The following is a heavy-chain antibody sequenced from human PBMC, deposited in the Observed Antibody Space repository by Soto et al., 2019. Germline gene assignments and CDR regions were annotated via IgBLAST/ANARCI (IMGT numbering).Heavy chain of an antibody. J-gene: IGHJ5*02. CDR2: ISGSGGNT. CDR1: GFTFNTYA. CDR3: ASFPISSTITWSNWFDP. D-gene: IGHD3-9*01. V-gene: IGHV3-23*01. Sequence: PGGSLRLSCAASGFTFNTYAMSWVRQAPGKGLEWVSAISGSGGNTYYADSVEGRFTISRDNSTNTLYLQMRSLRADDTAIYYCASFPISSTITWSNWFDPWGQGTLVTVSS.